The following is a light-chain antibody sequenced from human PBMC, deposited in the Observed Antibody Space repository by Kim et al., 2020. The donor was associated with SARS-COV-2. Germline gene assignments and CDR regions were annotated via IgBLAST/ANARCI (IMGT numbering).Light chain of an antibody. J-gene: IGLJ3*02. V-gene: IGLV1-36*01. Sequence: QRVTISCSGSSSNIGNNAVNWYQQLPGKAPKLLIYYDDQLPSGVSDRFSGSKSGTSASLAIGGLHSEDEADYYCAAWDDRLNGPVFGGGTQLSVL. CDR3: AAWDDRLNGPV. CDR1: SSNIGNNA. CDR2: YDD.